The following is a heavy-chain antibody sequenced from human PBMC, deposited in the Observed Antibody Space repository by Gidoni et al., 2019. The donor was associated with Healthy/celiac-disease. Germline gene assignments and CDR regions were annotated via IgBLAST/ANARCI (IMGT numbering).Heavy chain of an antibody. V-gene: IGHV3-21*01. CDR1: GFTFSSYS. Sequence: EVQLVESGGGLVKPGGSLRLSCAASGFTFSSYSMNWVRQAPGKGLEWVSSISSSSSYIYYADSVKGRFTISRDNAKNSLYLQMNSLRAEDTAVYYCARDFSTTLYYYYYMDVWGKGTTVTVSS. CDR2: ISSSSSYI. CDR3: ARDFSTTLYYYYYMDV. J-gene: IGHJ6*03. D-gene: IGHD1-1*01.